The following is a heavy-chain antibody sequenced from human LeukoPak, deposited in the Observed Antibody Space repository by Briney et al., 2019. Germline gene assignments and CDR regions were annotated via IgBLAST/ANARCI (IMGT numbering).Heavy chain of an antibody. J-gene: IGHJ4*02. CDR1: GGSISSSNYY. D-gene: IGHD6-19*01. V-gene: IGHV4-61*01. CDR3: ASAFWGSSGWYLDY. CDR2: IYYSGST. Sequence: PSETLSLTCSVSGGSISSSNYYWSWIRQPPGKGLEWIGYIYYSGSTNYNPSLKSRVTISVDTSKNQFSLKLSSVTAADTAVYYCASAFWGSSGWYLDYWGQGTLVTVSS.